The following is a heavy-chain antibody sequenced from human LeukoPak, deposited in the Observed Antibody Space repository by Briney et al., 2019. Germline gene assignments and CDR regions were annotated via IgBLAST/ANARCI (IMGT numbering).Heavy chain of an antibody. V-gene: IGHV3-49*03. CDR2: IRSKEYGGAS. Sequence: GGSLRLSCTASGFTFGDYAMSWFRQAPEKGLEWVAFIRSKEYGGASEYAASVKGRFTISRDDSKSIAYLQMNSLKTEDTAVYYCTASGSYFPRSPLDYWGQGTLVTVSS. CDR1: GFTFGDYA. J-gene: IGHJ4*02. D-gene: IGHD1-26*01. CDR3: TASGSYFPRSPLDY.